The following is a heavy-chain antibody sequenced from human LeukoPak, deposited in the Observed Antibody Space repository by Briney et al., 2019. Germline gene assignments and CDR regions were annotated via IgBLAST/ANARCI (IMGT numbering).Heavy chain of an antibody. CDR3: AKRRYDILTGYSFDY. V-gene: IGHV3-23*01. CDR1: GFTFSSYA. J-gene: IGHJ4*02. D-gene: IGHD3-9*01. Sequence: PGGSLRLSCAASGFTFSSYAMSWVRQAPGKGLEWVSAISGSGGSTYYADSVKGRFTISRDNSKSTLYLQMNSLRAEDTAVYYCAKRRYDILTGYSFDYWGQGTLVTVSS. CDR2: ISGSGGST.